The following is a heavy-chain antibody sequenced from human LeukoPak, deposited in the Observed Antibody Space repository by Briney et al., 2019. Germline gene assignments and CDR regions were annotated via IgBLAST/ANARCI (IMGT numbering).Heavy chain of an antibody. CDR3: ARLIYGSGSYTAFDI. J-gene: IGHJ3*02. CDR2: IWNDGSNE. CDR1: GFIFRSYA. V-gene: IGHV3-33*01. D-gene: IGHD3-10*01. Sequence: PGGSLRLSCAASGFIFRSYAMHWVRQAPGKGLEGAAIIWNDGSNENYADSVKGRFTISRDNSKNTLYLQMNSLRAEDTAVYYCARLIYGSGSYTAFDIWGQGTMVTVSS.